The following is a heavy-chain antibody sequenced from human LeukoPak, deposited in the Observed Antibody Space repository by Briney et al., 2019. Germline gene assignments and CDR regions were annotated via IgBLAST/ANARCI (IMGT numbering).Heavy chain of an antibody. CDR3: ARDGYCTNGLCYTRREDYYFYYMDV. J-gene: IGHJ6*03. V-gene: IGHV3-21*01. Sequence: GGSLRLFCAASGFTFSYYGMHWVRQAPGKGLEWVSSISTSSNYIYYADSVRGRFTISRDNAKNSLYLQMNSLRAEDTAVYYCARDGYCTNGLCYTRREDYYFYYMDVWGKGTTVTVSS. D-gene: IGHD2-8*01. CDR2: ISTSSNYI. CDR1: GFTFSYYG.